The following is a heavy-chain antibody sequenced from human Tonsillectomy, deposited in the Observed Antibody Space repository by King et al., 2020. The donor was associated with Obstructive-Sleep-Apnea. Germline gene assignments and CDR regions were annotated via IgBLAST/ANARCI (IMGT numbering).Heavy chain of an antibody. CDR3: ARQRHYDILTGYYEYDAFDI. D-gene: IGHD3-9*01. J-gene: IGHJ3*02. V-gene: IGHV5-51*01. CDR1: GYSFTSFW. Sequence: QLVQSGAEVKKPGESLKISCKGSGYSFTSFWIGWVRQMPGKGLEWMGIINPGDSDTRYSPSLQGPVTIPADKASSTAYLQWSSRKASDTAMYSWARQRHYDILTGYYEYDAFDIWGQGTVVTVSS. CDR2: INPGDSDT.